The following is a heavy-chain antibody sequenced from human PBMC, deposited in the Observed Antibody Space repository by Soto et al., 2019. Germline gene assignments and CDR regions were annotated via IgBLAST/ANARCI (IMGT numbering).Heavy chain of an antibody. Sequence: SETLSLTCSVSGDSVSRGSYHWSWIRQPPGKGLEWIGFKPYTGSPDYNPSLKGRVVISIDRSKNQFSLKLSSVTATDTAVHFCAKVGWGGDSWGQGTLVTVSS. V-gene: IGHV4-61*01. D-gene: IGHD7-27*01. CDR3: AKVGWGGDS. J-gene: IGHJ4*02. CDR2: KPYTGSP. CDR1: GDSVSRGSYH.